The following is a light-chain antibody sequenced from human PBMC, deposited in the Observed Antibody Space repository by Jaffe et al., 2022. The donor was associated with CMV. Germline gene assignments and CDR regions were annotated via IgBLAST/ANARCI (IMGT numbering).Light chain of an antibody. V-gene: IGKV1-39*01. CDR2: AAS. J-gene: IGKJ2*01. CDR3: QHTYVTPYT. Sequence: DIQLTQSPSSLSASVGDRVTITCRASQSIYRNLDWYQHKAGKGPRLLIYAASSLQSGVPSRFSGSGSGTDFTLTISSLQPEDFASYYCQHTYVTPYTFGQGTQLE. CDR1: QSIYRN.